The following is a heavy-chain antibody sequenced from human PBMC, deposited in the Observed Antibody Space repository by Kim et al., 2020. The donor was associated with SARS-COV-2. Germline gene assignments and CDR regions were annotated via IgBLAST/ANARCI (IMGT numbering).Heavy chain of an antibody. CDR3: AKASAVGHFDD. CDR2: T. V-gene: IGHV3-23*01. J-gene: IGHJ4*02. Sequence: TYYADSVKGRFTISRDNSKNTLYLQMNSLRAEDTAVYYWAKASAVGHFDDWGQGTMVNVTS. D-gene: IGHD2-2*01.